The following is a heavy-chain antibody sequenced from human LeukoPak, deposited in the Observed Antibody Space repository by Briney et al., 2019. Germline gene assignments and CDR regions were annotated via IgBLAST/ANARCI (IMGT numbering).Heavy chain of an antibody. CDR1: GGTFSSYA. CDR3: ARVRGGDSSGYRGYYYYYMDV. D-gene: IGHD3-22*01. Sequence: GASVKVSCKASGGTFSSYAISWVRQAPGQGLEWMGGIIPIFGTANYAQKFQGRVTITADKSTSTAYMELSSLRSEDTAVYYCARVRGGDSSGYRGYYYYYMDVWGKGTTVTVSS. J-gene: IGHJ6*03. CDR2: IIPIFGTA. V-gene: IGHV1-69*06.